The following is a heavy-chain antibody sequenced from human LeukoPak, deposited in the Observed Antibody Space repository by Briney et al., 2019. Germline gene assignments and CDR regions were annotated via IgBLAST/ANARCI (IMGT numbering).Heavy chain of an antibody. CDR3: AGSDTTGYSPKEWDYWYFDL. Sequence: GGSLRLSCAGSGFTFNTYNMNWVRQAPGKGLGWVSSISSGSTYIYYADSVKGRFTISRDNAKNSLYLQMNSLRAEDTAVYYCAGSDTTGYSPKEWDYWYFDLWGRGTLVTVSS. J-gene: IGHJ2*01. D-gene: IGHD3-9*01. CDR2: ISSGSTYI. CDR1: GFTFNTYN. V-gene: IGHV3-21*01.